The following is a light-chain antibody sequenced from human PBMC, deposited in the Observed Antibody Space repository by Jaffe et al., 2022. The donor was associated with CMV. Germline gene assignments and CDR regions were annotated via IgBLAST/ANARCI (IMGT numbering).Light chain of an antibody. CDR3: QQYNNWPPHSGGT. CDR2: GAS. V-gene: IGKV3-15*01. Sequence: EIVMTQSPATLSVSPGERATLSCRASQSVSSNLAWYQQKPGQAPRLLIYGASTRATGIPARFSGSGSGTEFTLTISSLQSEDFAVYYCQQYNNWPPHSGGTFGQGTKLEIK. CDR1: QSVSSN. J-gene: IGKJ2*01.